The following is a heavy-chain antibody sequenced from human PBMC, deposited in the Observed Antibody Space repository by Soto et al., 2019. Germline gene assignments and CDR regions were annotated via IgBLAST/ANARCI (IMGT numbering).Heavy chain of an antibody. J-gene: IGHJ4*02. Sequence: PGGSLRLSCAASGFTFSSYGMHWVRQAPGKGLEWVAVISYDGSNKYYADSVKGRFTISRDNSKNTLYLQMNSLRAEDTAVYYCAKDGWILTISQWSYADYWGQGTLVTVSS. CDR2: ISYDGSNK. CDR1: GFTFSSYG. D-gene: IGHD1-26*01. CDR3: AKDGWILTISQWSYADY. V-gene: IGHV3-30*18.